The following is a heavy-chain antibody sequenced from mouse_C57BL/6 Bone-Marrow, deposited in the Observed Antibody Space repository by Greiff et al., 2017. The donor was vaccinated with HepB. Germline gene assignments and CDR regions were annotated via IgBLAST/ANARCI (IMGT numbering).Heavy chain of an antibody. D-gene: IGHD1-1*01. J-gene: IGHJ3*01. CDR1: GFTFSSYA. CDR3: TRDKGSTFAY. V-gene: IGHV5-9-1*02. CDR2: ISSGGDYI. Sequence: DVKLVESGAGLVKPGGSLKLSCAASGFTFSSYAMSWVRQTPEKRLEWVAYISSGGDYIYYADTVKGRFTISRDNARNTLYLQMSSLKSEDTAMYYCTRDKGSTFAYWGQGTLVTVSA.